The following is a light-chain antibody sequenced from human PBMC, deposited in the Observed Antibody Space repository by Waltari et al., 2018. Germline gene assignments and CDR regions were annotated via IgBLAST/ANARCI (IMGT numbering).Light chain of an antibody. Sequence: DIQLTQSPSFLSASVGDRVTITCPASQGISSYLAWYQQKPGKVPKLLIYAASTLQSGVPSRFSGSGSGTEFTLTISSLQPEDFATYYCQQLNSYPYTFGQGTKLEIK. V-gene: IGKV1-9*01. CDR1: QGISSY. J-gene: IGKJ2*01. CDR3: QQLNSYPYT. CDR2: AAS.